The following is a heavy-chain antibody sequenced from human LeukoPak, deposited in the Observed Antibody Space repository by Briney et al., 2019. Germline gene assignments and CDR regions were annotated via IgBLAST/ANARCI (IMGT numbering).Heavy chain of an antibody. CDR2: IIPILGIA. J-gene: IGHJ6*03. CDR3: ARGVGYCSSTSCPILPRGHYYYYYMDV. V-gene: IGHV1-69*02. D-gene: IGHD2-2*01. CDR1: GGTFSSYT. Sequence: ASVKVSCKASGGTFSSYTISRVRQAPGKGLEWMGRIIPILGIANYAQKFQGRVTITADKSTSTAYMELSSLRSEDTAVYYCARGVGYCSSTSCPILPRGHYYYYYMDVWGKGTTVTVSS.